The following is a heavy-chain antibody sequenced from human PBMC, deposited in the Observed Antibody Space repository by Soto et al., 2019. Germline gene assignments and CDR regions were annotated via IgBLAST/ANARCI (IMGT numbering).Heavy chain of an antibody. J-gene: IGHJ6*02. CDR1: GGSISSYY. Sequence: SETLSLTCTVSGGSISSYYWSWIRQPPGKGLEWIGYIYYSGSTNYNPSLKSRVTISVDTSKNQFSLKLSSVTAADTAVYYCARGGGDCSSTSCPYYYYGMDVWGQGTTVTVSS. CDR2: IYYSGST. D-gene: IGHD2-2*01. CDR3: ARGGGDCSSTSCPYYYYGMDV. V-gene: IGHV4-59*01.